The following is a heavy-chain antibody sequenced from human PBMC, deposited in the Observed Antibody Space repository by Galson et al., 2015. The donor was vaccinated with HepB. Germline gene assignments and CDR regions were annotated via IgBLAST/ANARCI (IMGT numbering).Heavy chain of an antibody. CDR1: GYIFTTYV. D-gene: IGHD4-17*01. V-gene: IGHV1-18*04. CDR3: AREGVYGDYVGFAQFFGVDV. Sequence: SLKVSVKASGYIFTTYVISWVRQAPGRGLEWMGWLSVRTGDTNLAQTLEDRVTMAIATSTNTVYMELSSLRADDTAIYYCAREGVYGDYVGFAQFFGVDVWGQGTSVIVSS. J-gene: IGHJ6*02. CDR2: LSVRTGDT.